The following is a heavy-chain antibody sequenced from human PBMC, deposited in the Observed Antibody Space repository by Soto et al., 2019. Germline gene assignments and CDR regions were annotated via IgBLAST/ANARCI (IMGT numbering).Heavy chain of an antibody. CDR2: IYYSGST. CDR3: ARTPGGYSYGWEYYYYGMDV. J-gene: IGHJ6*02. V-gene: IGHV4-31*11. D-gene: IGHD5-18*01. Sequence: NPSETLSLTCAVSVGSISSGGYYWVWIRHHPGKGLEWIGYIYYSGSTYYNPSLKSRVTISVDTSKNQFSLKLSSVTAADTAVYYCARTPGGYSYGWEYYYYGMDVWGQGTTVTVSS. CDR1: VGSISSGGYY.